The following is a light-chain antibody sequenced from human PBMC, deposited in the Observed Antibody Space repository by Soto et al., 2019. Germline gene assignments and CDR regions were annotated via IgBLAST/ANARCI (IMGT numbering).Light chain of an antibody. CDR2: TAS. V-gene: IGKV1-39*01. CDR1: QSISSY. J-gene: IGKJ1*01. Sequence: DIQMTQSRSSLSASVGDRVTITCRTSQSISSYLNWYQQKPGKAPKLLIYTASSLQSGVPSRFSGSGSGTDFTLTISSLQPEDFATYYCQQSYRTPRTFGQGTKVDIK. CDR3: QQSYRTPRT.